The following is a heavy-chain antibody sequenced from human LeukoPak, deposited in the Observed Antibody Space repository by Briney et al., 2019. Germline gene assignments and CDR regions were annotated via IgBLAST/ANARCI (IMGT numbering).Heavy chain of an antibody. V-gene: IGHV1-18*01. Sequence: ASVKVSCKASGYTFTSYGISWVRQAPGQGLEWMGWISAYNGNTNYAQKLQGRVTMTTDTSTSTAYMELRSLRSDDTAVYYCARGRYGSGSYDGEGLFDYWGQGTLVTVSS. D-gene: IGHD3-10*01. CDR2: ISAYNGNT. CDR1: GYTFTSYG. CDR3: ARGRYGSGSYDGEGLFDY. J-gene: IGHJ4*02.